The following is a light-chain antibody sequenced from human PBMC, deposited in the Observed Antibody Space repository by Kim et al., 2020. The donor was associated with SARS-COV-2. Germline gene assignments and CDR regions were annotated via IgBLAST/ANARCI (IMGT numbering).Light chain of an antibody. CDR2: DNY. V-gene: IGLV1-51*01. CDR1: GSSIGENY. CDR3: GTWDSSLSASV. Sequence: QSVLTQPPSVSAAPGQKVTISCSGSGSSIGENYVSWYQQLPGTAPKLLIYDNYKRPPGIPDRFSGSKSGTSATLDITGLQTGDEAYYYCGTWDSSLSASVFGGGTQLTVL. J-gene: IGLJ3*02.